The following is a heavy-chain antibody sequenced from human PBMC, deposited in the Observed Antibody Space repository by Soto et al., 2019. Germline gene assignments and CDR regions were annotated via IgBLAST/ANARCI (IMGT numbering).Heavy chain of an antibody. Sequence: QVQLVQSGPEVQKPGASLKVSCKVSGYTFTASGISWVRQAPGQGLGGMGWTSIYNGHTEYSPKFLGRVVMTTDTSADTAYLELKSLRPDDAALYYCARWDDYGASDQYHFDQWGQGTLVTVSS. CDR3: ARWDDYGASDQYHFDQ. J-gene: IGHJ4*02. CDR1: GYTFTASG. D-gene: IGHD4-17*01. CDR2: TSIYNGHT. V-gene: IGHV1-18*01.